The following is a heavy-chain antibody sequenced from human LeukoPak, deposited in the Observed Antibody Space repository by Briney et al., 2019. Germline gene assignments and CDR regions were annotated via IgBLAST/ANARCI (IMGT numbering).Heavy chain of an antibody. V-gene: IGHV1-69*01. D-gene: IGHD6-19*01. J-gene: IGHJ4*02. CDR3: ATSRYSSGWYGAFDY. CDR1: GGTFSSYA. CDR2: IIPIFGTA. Sequence: ASVKVSCKASGGTFSSYAISWVRQAPGQGLEWMGGIIPIFGTANYAQKFQGRVTITADESTSTAYMELSSLRSEDTAVYYCATSRYSSGWYGAFDYWGQGTLVTVSS.